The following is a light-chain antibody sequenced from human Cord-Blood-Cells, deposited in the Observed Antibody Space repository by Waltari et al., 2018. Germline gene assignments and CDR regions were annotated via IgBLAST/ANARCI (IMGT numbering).Light chain of an antibody. V-gene: IGKV1-8*01. CDR1: QGISSY. J-gene: IGKJ3*01. CDR2: AAS. CDR3: QQYYSYPFT. Sequence: AIRMTQSPSSFSASTGDRVTITCRASQGISSYLAWYQQKPGKAPKHLIYAASTLQSGVPSRFSGSGSGTDFTLTISCLQSEDFATYYCQQYYSYPFTVGPGTKVDIK.